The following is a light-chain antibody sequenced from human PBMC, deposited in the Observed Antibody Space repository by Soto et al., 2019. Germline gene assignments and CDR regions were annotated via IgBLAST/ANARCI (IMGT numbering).Light chain of an antibody. CDR3: HQYGSSGT. V-gene: IGKV3-11*01. Sequence: SQSPAAVSLSQGERATLSCRASHSVSGFLAWFQQKPGQAPRLLIYDASKRATGIPARFSGSGFGTDYTLTISSLEPEDFAVYYCHQYGSSGTFGQVTMV. CDR2: DAS. J-gene: IGKJ1*01. CDR1: HSVSGF.